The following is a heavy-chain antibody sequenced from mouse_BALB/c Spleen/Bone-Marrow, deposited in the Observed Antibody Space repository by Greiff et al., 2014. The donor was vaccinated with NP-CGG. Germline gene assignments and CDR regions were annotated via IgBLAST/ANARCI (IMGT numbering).Heavy chain of an antibody. V-gene: IGHV3-2*02. CDR2: ISYSGST. CDR3: ARDDYGV. D-gene: IGHD2-4*01. Sequence: EVQLQQSXPGLVKPSQSLSLTCTVPGYSITSDYAWNWIRQFPGNKLEWMGYISYSGSTSYNPSLKSRISITRDTSKNQFFLQLNSVTTEDTATYYCARDDYGVWGAGTTVTVSS. J-gene: IGHJ1*01. CDR1: GYSITSDYA.